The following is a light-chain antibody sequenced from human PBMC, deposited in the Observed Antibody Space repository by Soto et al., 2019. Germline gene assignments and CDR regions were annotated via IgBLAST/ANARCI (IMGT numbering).Light chain of an antibody. V-gene: IGKV3-11*01. CDR2: DGS. J-gene: IGKJ5*01. Sequence: EIVFTQSPATLSVSPGERVTLSCAASQNLHSFLNWYQQRPGQAPRPLIYDGSKRAAGVPDRISGDGSGTAYTLTISSLEHEDFAVCYCQHRTRCPMTFGQGTRLEIK. CDR3: QHRTRCPMT. CDR1: QNLHSF.